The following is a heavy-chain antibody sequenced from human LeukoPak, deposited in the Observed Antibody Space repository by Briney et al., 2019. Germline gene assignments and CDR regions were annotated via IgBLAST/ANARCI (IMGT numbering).Heavy chain of an antibody. CDR1: GYTFTDYY. CDR2: VDPEDGET. V-gene: IGHV1-69-2*01. J-gene: IGHJ4*02. Sequence: ASVKVSCKASGYTFTDYYMHWVQQAPGKGLEWMGRVDPEDGETIYAEKFQGRVTITADTSTDTAYMELSSLRSEDTAVYYCARLCSSTSCYAGPFDYWGQGTLVTVSS. D-gene: IGHD2-2*01. CDR3: ARLCSSTSCYAGPFDY.